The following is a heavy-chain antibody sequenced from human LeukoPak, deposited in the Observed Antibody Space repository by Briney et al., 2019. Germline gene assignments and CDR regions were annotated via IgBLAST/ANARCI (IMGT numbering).Heavy chain of an antibody. CDR3: AILKEQLDGIFDY. CDR2: IKQDGSDK. D-gene: IGHD6-13*01. Sequence: PGGSLRLSCAASGFTFSSYWMSWVRQAPGKGLEWVANIKQDGSDKYYVDSVKGRFTISRDNAMHSLYLQMNSLRAEDTAVYYCAILKEQLDGIFDYWGQGTLVTVSS. CDR1: GFTFSSYW. V-gene: IGHV3-7*01. J-gene: IGHJ4*02.